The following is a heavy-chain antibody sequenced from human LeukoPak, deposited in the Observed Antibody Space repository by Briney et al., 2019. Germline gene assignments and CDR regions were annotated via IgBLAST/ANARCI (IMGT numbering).Heavy chain of an antibody. CDR3: ARVEGNYYYMDV. V-gene: IGHV4-59*01. Sequence: SETLSLTCTVSGGSISSYYWSWIRQPPGKGLEWIGYIYYSGSTNYNPSLKSRVTISVDTSKNQFSLKLSSVTAADTAVYYCARVEGNYYYMDVWGKGTTVTVSS. CDR1: GGSISSYY. CDR2: IYYSGST. J-gene: IGHJ6*03. D-gene: IGHD3-3*01.